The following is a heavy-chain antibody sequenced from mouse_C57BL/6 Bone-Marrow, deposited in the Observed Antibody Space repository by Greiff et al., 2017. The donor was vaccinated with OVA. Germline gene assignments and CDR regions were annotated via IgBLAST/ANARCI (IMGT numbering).Heavy chain of an antibody. Sequence: QVQLQQPGAELVKPGASVKLSCKASGYTFTSYWMHWVKQRPGRGLEWIGRIDPNSGGTKYNEKFKSKATLTVDKPSSTAYMQLSSLTSEDSAVYYCAREGITTVVVSYYFDYWGQGTTLTVSS. CDR1: GYTFTSYW. V-gene: IGHV1-72*01. D-gene: IGHD1-1*01. CDR3: AREGITTVVVSYYFDY. J-gene: IGHJ2*01. CDR2: IDPNSGGT.